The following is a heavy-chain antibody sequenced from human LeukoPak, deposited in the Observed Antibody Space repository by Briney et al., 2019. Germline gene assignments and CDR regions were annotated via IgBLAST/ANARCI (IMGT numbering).Heavy chain of an antibody. CDR3: ARGSSVLWFGELFPNYYYGMDV. Sequence: SETLSLTCAVYGGSFSGYYWSWIRQPPGKGLEWIGEINHSGSTNYNPSLKSRVTISVGTSKNQFSLKLSSVTAAGTAVYYCARGSSVLWFGELFPNYYYGMDVWGQGTTVTVSS. V-gene: IGHV4-34*01. D-gene: IGHD3-10*01. J-gene: IGHJ6*02. CDR2: INHSGST. CDR1: GGSFSGYY.